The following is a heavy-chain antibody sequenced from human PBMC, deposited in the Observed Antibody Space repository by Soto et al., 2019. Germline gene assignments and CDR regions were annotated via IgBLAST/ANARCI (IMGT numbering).Heavy chain of an antibody. V-gene: IGHV1-69*01. J-gene: IGHJ1*01. D-gene: IGHD1-20*01. CDR2: IIPIFGIT. CDR1: GGTFSGYA. CDR3: ARDPRSITGTTPSDDFQF. Sequence: QAHLMQSGAEVKKPGSSVKVSCKASGGTFSGYAISWVRQRPGRGLEWMGGIIPIFGITTYAEKFQGRITLAADESTGTAFMDLRSLISEVTAVYYCARDPRSITGTTPSDDFQFWGPGTLVSVSS.